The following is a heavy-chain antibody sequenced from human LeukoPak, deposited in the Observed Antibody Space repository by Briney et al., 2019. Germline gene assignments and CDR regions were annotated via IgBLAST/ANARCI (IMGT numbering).Heavy chain of an antibody. J-gene: IGHJ6*02. Sequence: SETLSLTWTVSGGSISSSSYYWGWIRQLPGKGLEWIGSIYYSGSTYYNPSLKSRVTISVDTSKNQFSLKLSSVTAADTAVYYCAKISSGWYDYYYGMDVWGQGTTVTVSS. CDR1: GGSISSSSYY. D-gene: IGHD6-19*01. V-gene: IGHV4-39*01. CDR3: AKISSGWYDYYYGMDV. CDR2: IYYSGST.